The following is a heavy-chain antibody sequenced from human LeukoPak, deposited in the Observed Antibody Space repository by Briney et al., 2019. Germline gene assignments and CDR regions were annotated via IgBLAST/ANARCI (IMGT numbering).Heavy chain of an antibody. Sequence: ASVKVSCKASGYTFTGNYIHWVRQAPGQGLEWMGWINPNSGGTYYAQKFQGGVTMTRDTSISTAYMELSRLRSDDTAVYYCASREDTWDRRVYGVDVWGQGTTVTVSS. D-gene: IGHD1-14*01. CDR3: ASREDTWDRRVYGVDV. CDR2: INPNSGGT. J-gene: IGHJ6*02. V-gene: IGHV1-2*02. CDR1: GYTFTGNY.